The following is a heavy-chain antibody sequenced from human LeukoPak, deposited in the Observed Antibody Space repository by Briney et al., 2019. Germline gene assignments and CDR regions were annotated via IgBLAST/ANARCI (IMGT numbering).Heavy chain of an antibody. CDR2: ISGGGGST. J-gene: IGHJ4*02. CDR1: GFTFTSYS. CDR3: AKGGKWDVTPFDY. V-gene: IGHV3-23*01. D-gene: IGHD1-26*01. Sequence: GGSLRLSCAASGFTFTSYSMNWVRQAPGKGLEWVSTISGGGGSTYYADSVKGRFTISRDNSKNTLYLQVNSLRAEDMAVYYCAKGGKWDVTPFDYWGQGTLVTVSS.